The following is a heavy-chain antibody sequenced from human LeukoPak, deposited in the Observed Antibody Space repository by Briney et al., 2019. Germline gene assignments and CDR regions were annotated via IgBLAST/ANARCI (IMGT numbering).Heavy chain of an antibody. CDR3: VKDGGDCSGDSCYVDY. CDR2: IKWNGGST. J-gene: IGHJ4*02. Sequence: GGSLRLSCAASGFTFDDYGMSWVRQVPGKGLEWLSGIKWNGGSTGYGDSVKGRFTISRDNAKNSLYLQMNSVRAEDTALYYSVKDGGDCSGDSCYVDYWGQGTLVTVSS. CDR1: GFTFDDYG. V-gene: IGHV3-20*04. D-gene: IGHD2-15*01.